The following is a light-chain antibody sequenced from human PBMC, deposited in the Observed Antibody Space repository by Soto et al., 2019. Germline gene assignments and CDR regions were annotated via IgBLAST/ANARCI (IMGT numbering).Light chain of an antibody. CDR1: SSDIGGYNY. CDR3: ATWDGSLPGEV. CDR2: EVT. V-gene: IGLV2-14*01. J-gene: IGLJ2*01. Sequence: QSVLTQPASVSGSPGQSITMSCTGASSDIGGYNYVSWYRQHPGEAPKLMIYEVTNRPSGVSNRFSGSKSGNTASLTISGLQAEDEADYYCATWDGSLPGEVFGGGTKLTVL.